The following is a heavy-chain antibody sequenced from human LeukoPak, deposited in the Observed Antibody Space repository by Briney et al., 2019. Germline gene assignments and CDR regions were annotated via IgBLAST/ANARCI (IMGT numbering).Heavy chain of an antibody. CDR3: ARGPLGDGSGSELEY. Sequence: EASVTVSFKASGYTFTSYGISWVRQAPGQGLEWMGWISAYNGNTNYAQKLQGRLTMTTDTSTSTAYMELRSLRSDDTAVYYCARGPLGDGSGSELEYWGQGTRVTVDS. V-gene: IGHV1-18*01. CDR2: ISAYNGNT. J-gene: IGHJ4*02. CDR1: GYTFTSYG. D-gene: IGHD3-10*01.